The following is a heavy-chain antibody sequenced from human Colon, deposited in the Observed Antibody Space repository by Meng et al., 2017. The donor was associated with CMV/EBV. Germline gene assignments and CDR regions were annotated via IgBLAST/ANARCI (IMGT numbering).Heavy chain of an antibody. CDR2: INGVGNTV. J-gene: IGHJ3*01. CDR1: GFTFSTFW. CDR3: ARKGYDFAAAFDV. D-gene: IGHD5-12*01. Sequence: GESLKISCAASGFTFSTFWVVWVRQTPGKGLEWISRINGVGNTVHYADPVKGRFTISRDNTRNTLFLQMSSLRAEDTAVYYCARKGYDFAAAFDVWGQGTVVTVSS. V-gene: IGHV3-74*01.